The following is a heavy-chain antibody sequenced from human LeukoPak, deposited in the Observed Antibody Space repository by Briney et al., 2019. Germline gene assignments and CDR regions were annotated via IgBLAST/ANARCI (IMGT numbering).Heavy chain of an antibody. V-gene: IGHV3-48*03. Sequence: SGGSLRLSCAASGFTFSSYEMNWVRQAPGKGLEWVSYISSSGSTIYYADSVKGRFTISRDNAKNSLYLQMNSLRAEDTAVYYCARDEVAMVRGVIGVGGMDVWGRGTTVTVSS. J-gene: IGHJ6*02. CDR1: GFTFSSYE. D-gene: IGHD3-10*01. CDR2: ISSSGSTI. CDR3: ARDEVAMVRGVIGVGGMDV.